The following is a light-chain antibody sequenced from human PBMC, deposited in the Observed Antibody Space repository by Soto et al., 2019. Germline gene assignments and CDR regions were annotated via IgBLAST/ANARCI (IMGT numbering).Light chain of an antibody. CDR3: AAWDDSLDGHVV. Sequence: QSVLTQPPSASGTPGQRVTISCSRTNSNIGSNSVHWYQQLPGTAPKLLIFSNNQRPSGVPDRFSGSKSGTSASLAISGLQSEDEADYYCAAWDDSLDGHVVFGGGTKLTVL. CDR2: SNN. J-gene: IGLJ2*01. V-gene: IGLV1-44*01. CDR1: NSNIGSNS.